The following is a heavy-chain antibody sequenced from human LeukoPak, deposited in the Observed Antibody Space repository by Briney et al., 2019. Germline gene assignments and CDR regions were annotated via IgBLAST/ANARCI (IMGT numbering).Heavy chain of an antibody. CDR2: IRYDGSNK. D-gene: IGHD3-9*01. Sequence: GGSLRLSCAASGFTFSSYGMHWVRQAPGKGLEWVAFIRYDGSNKYYADSVKGRFTISRDNSKNTLYLQMNSLRAEDTAVYYCAKVGSRLRYFDWLLEGYFDYWGQGTLVTVSS. V-gene: IGHV3-30*02. CDR3: AKVGSRLRYFDWLLEGYFDY. CDR1: GFTFSSYG. J-gene: IGHJ4*02.